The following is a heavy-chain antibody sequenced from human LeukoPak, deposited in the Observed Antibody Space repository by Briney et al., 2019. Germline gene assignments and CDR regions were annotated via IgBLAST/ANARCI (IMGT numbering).Heavy chain of an antibody. CDR2: ISSSSSYI. V-gene: IGHV3-21*01. D-gene: IGHD6-19*01. CDR1: GFTFSSYS. J-gene: IGHJ6*02. Sequence: GGSLRLPCAASGFTFSSYSMNWVRQAPGKGLEWVSSISSSSSYIYYADSVKGRFTISRDNAKNSLYLQMNSLRAEDTAVYYCARDLGSSGFQEYYYYGMDVWGQGTTVTVSS. CDR3: ARDLGSSGFQEYYYYGMDV.